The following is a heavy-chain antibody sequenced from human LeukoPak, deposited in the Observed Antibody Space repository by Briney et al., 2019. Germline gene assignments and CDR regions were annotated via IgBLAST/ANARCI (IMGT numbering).Heavy chain of an antibody. CDR1: DDSITMYY. V-gene: IGHV4-59*01. J-gene: IGHJ3*02. CDR3: ASNSGTHPHDAFDI. D-gene: IGHD3-10*01. CDR2: IYYSGST. Sequence: SETLSLTCTVSDDSITMYYWTWIRQPPGKGLEWIGYIYYSGSTNYNPSLKSRVTISVDTSKNQFSLKLSSVTAADTAVYYCASNSGTHPHDAFDIWGQGTMVTVSS.